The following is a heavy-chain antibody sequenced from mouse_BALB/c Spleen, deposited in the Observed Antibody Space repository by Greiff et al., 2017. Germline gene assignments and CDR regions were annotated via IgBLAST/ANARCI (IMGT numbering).Heavy chain of an antibody. V-gene: IGHV1-12*01. CDR3: ARNYYGPYYYAMDY. Sequence: QVQLQQPGAELVKPGASVKMSCKASGYTFTSYNMHWVKQTPGQGLEWIGAIYPGNGDTSYNQKFKGKATLTADKSSSTAYMQLSSLTSEDSAVYYCARNYYGPYYYAMDYWGQGTSVTVSS. D-gene: IGHD1-2*01. J-gene: IGHJ4*01. CDR2: IYPGNGDT. CDR1: GYTFTSYN.